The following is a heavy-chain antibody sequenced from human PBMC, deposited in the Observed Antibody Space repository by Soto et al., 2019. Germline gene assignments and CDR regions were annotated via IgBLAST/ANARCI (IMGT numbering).Heavy chain of an antibody. CDR1: GFTFRSFA. CDR2: ISYDGTTK. J-gene: IGHJ2*01. D-gene: IGHD2-21*02. V-gene: IGHV3-30-3*01. CDR3: ARDPGGDCFDGDCDL. Sequence: QVQLVESGGGVGQPGRSLRLSCVASGFTFRSFAMHWVRQAPGKGLEWVAGISYDGTTKFYSGSVKGRFTISRDNSKNTLYLEMSGLRREDTAIYYCARDPGGDCFDGDCDLWGRGTLRTVSS.